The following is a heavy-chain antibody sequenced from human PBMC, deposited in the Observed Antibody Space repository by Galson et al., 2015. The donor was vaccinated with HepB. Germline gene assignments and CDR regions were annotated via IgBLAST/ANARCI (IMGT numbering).Heavy chain of an antibody. D-gene: IGHD2-2*02. Sequence: SLRLSCAASGFTFSSYSMNWVRQAPGKGLEWVSYISSSSSYIYYADSVRGRFTISRDNAKNSLYLQMNSLRAEDTAVHYCARGLRGSGYCSSTSCYTWYFDLWGRGTLVTVSS. V-gene: IGHV3-21*05. CDR1: GFTFSSYS. CDR2: ISSSSSYI. J-gene: IGHJ2*01. CDR3: ARGLRGSGYCSSTSCYTWYFDL.